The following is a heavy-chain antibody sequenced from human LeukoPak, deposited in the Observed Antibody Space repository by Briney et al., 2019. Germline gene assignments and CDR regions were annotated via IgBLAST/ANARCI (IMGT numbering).Heavy chain of an antibody. V-gene: IGHV3-7*01. CDR2: IKQDGSEK. Sequence: GVSLRLSCAASGFTFSSYWMSWVRQAPGKGLEWVANIKQDGSEKYYVDSVKGRFTISRDNAKNSLYLQMNSLRAEDTAVYYCARDWPGVAARPNWFDPWGQGTLVTVSS. CDR3: ARDWPGVAARPNWFDP. CDR1: GFTFSSYW. D-gene: IGHD6-6*01. J-gene: IGHJ5*02.